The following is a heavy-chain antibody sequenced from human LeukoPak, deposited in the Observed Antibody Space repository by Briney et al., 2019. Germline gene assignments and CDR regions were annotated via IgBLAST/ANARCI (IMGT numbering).Heavy chain of an antibody. J-gene: IGHJ4*02. D-gene: IGHD3-10*01. CDR1: GGSISSSSYY. V-gene: IGHV4-39*07. CDR2: IYYSGTT. Sequence: SETLSLTCTVSGGSISSSSYYWGWIRQPPGKGLEWVGSIYYSGTTYYNPSLKSRVTISVDTSKNQFSLKLSSVTAADTAVYYCARRRFRATLWFGELGFDYWGQGTLVTVSS. CDR3: ARRRFRATLWFGELGFDY.